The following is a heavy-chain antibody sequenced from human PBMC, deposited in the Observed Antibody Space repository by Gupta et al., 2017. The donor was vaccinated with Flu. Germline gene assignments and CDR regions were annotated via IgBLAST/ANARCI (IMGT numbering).Heavy chain of an antibody. CDR3: ARDDHAYSSSPYGGCEH. CDR2: VSGSGSRT. J-gene: IGHJ4*02. V-gene: IGHV3-23*01. CDR1: GFMFRDSA. D-gene: IGHD6-13*01. Sequence: EVQLLESGGGLIQPGGSLRLSCAASGFMFRDSAMSWVRQSPGKGLEWVSAVSGSGSRTYYAHSVKGRFTISRDNAKNTLFLQMNSLKAEDTGIYYCARDDHAYSSSPYGGCEHWGQGIPGTVSS.